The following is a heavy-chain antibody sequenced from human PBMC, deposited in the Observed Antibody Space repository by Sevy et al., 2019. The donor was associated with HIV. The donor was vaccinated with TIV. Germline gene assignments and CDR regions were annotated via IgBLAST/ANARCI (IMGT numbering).Heavy chain of an antibody. CDR2: ISYDGSNK. J-gene: IGHJ6*02. Sequence: GGSLRLSCAASGFTFSSYAMHWVRQAPGKGLEWVAVISYDGSNKYYADSVKGRFTISRDNSKNTLYLQMNSLRAEDTAVYYCARGLCSSTSRYYMDVWGQGTTVTVSS. CDR3: ARGLCSSTSRYYMDV. V-gene: IGHV3-30-3*01. CDR1: GFTFSSYA. D-gene: IGHD2-2*01.